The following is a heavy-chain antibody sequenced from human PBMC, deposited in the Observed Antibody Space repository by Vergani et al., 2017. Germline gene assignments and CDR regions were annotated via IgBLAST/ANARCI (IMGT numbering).Heavy chain of an antibody. Sequence: EVQLLESGGDLVQPGGSLRLSCAASGFTFNHYAMNWIRQAPGKGLEWVSYISNSGNTIEYADSVKGRFSISRDNAKSSLFLQMDSLRAEDTAVYYCARDHRDYNNYPGTFDIWGQGSMVTVSS. D-gene: IGHD5-24*01. CDR2: ISNSGNTI. CDR3: ARDHRDYNNYPGTFDI. V-gene: IGHV3-48*01. J-gene: IGHJ3*02. CDR1: GFTFNHYA.